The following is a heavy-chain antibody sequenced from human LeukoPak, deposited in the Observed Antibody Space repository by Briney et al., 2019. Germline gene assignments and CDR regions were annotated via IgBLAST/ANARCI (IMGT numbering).Heavy chain of an antibody. D-gene: IGHD3-10*01. CDR3: ARVYYGSGSLYQYYYYMDV. CDR2: IYSGGKT. Sequence: AGGSLRLSCAASGFTVSSNYMSWVRQAPGKGLEWVSVIYSGGKTYHADSVKGRFTISRDNSKNTLYLQMSSLRAEDTAVYYCARVYYGSGSLYQYYYYMDVWGKGTTVTISS. J-gene: IGHJ6*03. CDR1: GFTVSSNY. V-gene: IGHV3-66*01.